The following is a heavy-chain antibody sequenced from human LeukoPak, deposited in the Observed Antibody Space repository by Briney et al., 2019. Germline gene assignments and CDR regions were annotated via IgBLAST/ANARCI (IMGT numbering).Heavy chain of an antibody. CDR3: AKDLENQYSSSWYFLGGGG. J-gene: IGHJ4*02. CDR1: GFTFSSYG. V-gene: IGHV3-30*18. D-gene: IGHD6-13*01. Sequence: GGSLRLSCAASGFTFSSYGMYWVRQAPGKGLEWVALISYDGSIKYYADSVKGRFTISRDNSKNTLYLQMNSLRAEDTAVYYCAKDLENQYSSSWYFLGGGGWGQGTLVTVSS. CDR2: ISYDGSIK.